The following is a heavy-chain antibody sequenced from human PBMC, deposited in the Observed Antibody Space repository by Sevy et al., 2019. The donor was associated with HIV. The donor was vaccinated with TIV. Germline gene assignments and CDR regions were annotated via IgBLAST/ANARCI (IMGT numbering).Heavy chain of an antibody. D-gene: IGHD3-3*01. CDR1: GRSFSGYY. CDR3: ARGAYDFWSGSFIADAFDI. V-gene: IGHV4-34*01. CDR2: INHSGST. J-gene: IGHJ3*02. Sequence: SETLSLTCAVYGRSFSGYYWSWIRQPPGKGLEWIGEINHSGSTNYNPSLKSRVTISVDTSKNQFSLKLSSVTAADTAVYYCARGAYDFWSGSFIADAFDIWGQGTMVTVSS.